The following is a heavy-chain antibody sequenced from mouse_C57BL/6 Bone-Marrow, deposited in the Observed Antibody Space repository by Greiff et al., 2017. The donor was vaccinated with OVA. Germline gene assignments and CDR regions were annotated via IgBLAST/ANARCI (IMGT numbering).Heavy chain of an antibody. CDR1: GFTFSDYY. V-gene: IGHV5-12*01. CDR3: ARLSYLYAMDY. D-gene: IGHD5-5*01. Sequence: EVMLVESGGGLVQPGGSLKLSCAASGFTFSDYYMYWVRQTPEKRLEWVAYISNGGGSTYYPDTVKGRFTISRDNAKNTLYLQMSRLKSEDTAMYYCARLSYLYAMDYWGQGTSVTVSS. CDR2: ISNGGGST. J-gene: IGHJ4*01.